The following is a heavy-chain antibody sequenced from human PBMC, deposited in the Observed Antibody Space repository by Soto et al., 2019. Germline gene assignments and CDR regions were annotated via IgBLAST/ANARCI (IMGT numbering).Heavy chain of an antibody. J-gene: IGHJ6*03. CDR3: ARSRYYDFWSGYPRHYYMDV. D-gene: IGHD3-3*01. CDR1: GFTFSDYY. CDR2: ISSSGSTI. Sequence: GGSLRLSCAASGFTFSDYYMSWIRQAPGKGLEWVSYISSSGSTIYYADSVKGRFTISRDNAKNSLYLQMNSLRAEDTAVYYCARSRYYDFWSGYPRHYYMDVWGKGTTVTVSS. V-gene: IGHV3-11*01.